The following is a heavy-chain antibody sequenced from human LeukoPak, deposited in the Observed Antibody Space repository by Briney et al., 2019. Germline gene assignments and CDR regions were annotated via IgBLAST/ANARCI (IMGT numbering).Heavy chain of an antibody. CDR2: FDPEDGET. J-gene: IGHJ4*02. Sequence: ASVKVSCKVSGYTLTELSMHWVRQAPGKGLEWMGGFDPEDGETIYAQKFQGRVTMTEDTSTDTAYMELSSLRSEDTAVYYCATHPEGVTYFDYWGQGTLVTVSS. D-gene: IGHD3-16*01. CDR3: ATHPEGVTYFDY. CDR1: GYTLTELS. V-gene: IGHV1-24*01.